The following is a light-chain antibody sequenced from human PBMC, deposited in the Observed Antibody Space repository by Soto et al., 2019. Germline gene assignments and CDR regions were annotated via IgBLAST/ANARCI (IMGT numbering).Light chain of an antibody. CDR1: QSISSY. J-gene: IGKJ1*01. V-gene: IGKV1-39*01. CDR3: RQYNNWPWT. Sequence: DIQMTQSPSSLSASVGDSVTITCRASQSISSYLNWYQQKPGKAPKLLIYAASSLQSGVPSRFSGSGSGTDFTLTISSLQPEDFAVYYCRQYNNWPWTFGQGTKV. CDR2: AAS.